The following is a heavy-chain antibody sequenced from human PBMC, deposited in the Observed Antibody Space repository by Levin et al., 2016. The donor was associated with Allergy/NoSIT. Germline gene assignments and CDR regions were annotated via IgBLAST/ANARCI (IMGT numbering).Heavy chain of an antibody. CDR2: IDPSDSYT. Sequence: GSLRLSCTGSGSTFSTSWIYWVRQTSGKGLQYMGRIDPSDSYTNYNPSFQGHVTISADRSLNTAYLQWTSLKASDTGTYYCAGMLFRASNPPFDPWGQGTLVTVSS. CDR1: GSTFSTSW. V-gene: IGHV5-10-1*01. D-gene: IGHD2-8*01. J-gene: IGHJ5*02. CDR3: AGMLFRASNPPFDP.